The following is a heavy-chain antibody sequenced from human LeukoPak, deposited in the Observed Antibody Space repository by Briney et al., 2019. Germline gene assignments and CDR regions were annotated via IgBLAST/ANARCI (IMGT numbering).Heavy chain of an antibody. CDR2: IIPILGIA. V-gene: IGHV1-69*04. Sequence: SVKVSCKASGGTFSSYAISWVRQAPGQGLEWMGRIIPILGIANYAQKFQGRVTITADKSTSTAYMELSSLRSEDTAVYYCARDYYPYYYDSSAYFDYRGQGTLVTVSS. J-gene: IGHJ4*02. CDR3: ARDYYPYYYDSSAYFDY. CDR1: GGTFSSYA. D-gene: IGHD3-22*01.